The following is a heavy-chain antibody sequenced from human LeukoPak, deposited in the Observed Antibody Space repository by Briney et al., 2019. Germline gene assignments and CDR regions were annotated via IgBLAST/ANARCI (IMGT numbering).Heavy chain of an antibody. J-gene: IGHJ4*02. CDR2: IYYSGST. V-gene: IGHV4-39*07. CDR1: GVSISSSSYY. Sequence: SETLSFTCTVSGVSISSSSYYWGWLRQPPGKGLEWIGSIYYSGSTYYNPSLKSRVTISVDTSKNQFSLKLSSVTAADTAVYYCARDLYGSGSYWGQGTLVTVSS. D-gene: IGHD3-10*01. CDR3: ARDLYGSGSY.